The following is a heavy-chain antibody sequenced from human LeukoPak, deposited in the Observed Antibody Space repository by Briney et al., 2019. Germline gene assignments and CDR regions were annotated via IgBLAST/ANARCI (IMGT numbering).Heavy chain of an antibody. CDR2: ISSSGDNT. CDR1: GFTFSSYA. Sequence: PGGSLRLSCAASGFTFSSYAMSWVRQAPGKGLEWVSTISSSGDNTYYADSVKGRFTISRDNSKNTLYLQMNSLRAEDTAVYYCARTPKAYYYDSSGYWYFDLWGRGTLVTVSS. V-gene: IGHV3-23*01. D-gene: IGHD3-22*01. CDR3: ARTPKAYYYDSSGYWYFDL. J-gene: IGHJ2*01.